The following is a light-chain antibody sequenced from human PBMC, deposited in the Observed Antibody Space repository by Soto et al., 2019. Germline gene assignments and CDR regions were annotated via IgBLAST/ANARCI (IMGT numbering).Light chain of an antibody. CDR3: QQYGSSPRT. V-gene: IGKV3-20*01. CDR1: QSVSSD. Sequence: IVMTQSPATLSVSPWERATLSCRASQSVSSDFAWYQQKPGQAPRLLIYGASSRATGIPDRFSGSGSGTDFTLTISRLEPEDFAVYYCQQYGSSPRTFGQGTKVDIK. J-gene: IGKJ1*01. CDR2: GAS.